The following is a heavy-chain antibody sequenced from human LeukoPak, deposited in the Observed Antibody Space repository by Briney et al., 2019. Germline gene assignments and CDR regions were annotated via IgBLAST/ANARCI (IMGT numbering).Heavy chain of an antibody. D-gene: IGHD6-19*01. CDR3: ARKQWVMYYFDS. CDR2: FYYSGST. CDR1: GGSITISNYY. V-gene: IGHV4-39*01. Sequence: SETLSLTCIVSGGSITISNYYWGWLRQPPGKGLEWIGSFYYSGSTYYNPSLKSRVTISVDTSKSQFSLKLSSVTAADTAVYYCARKQWVMYYFDSWGQGTLVTVSS. J-gene: IGHJ4*02.